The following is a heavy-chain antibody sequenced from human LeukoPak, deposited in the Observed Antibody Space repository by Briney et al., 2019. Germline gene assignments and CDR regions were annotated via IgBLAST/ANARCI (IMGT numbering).Heavy chain of an antibody. Sequence: PGGSLRLSCAASGFTFSNAWMSWVRQAPGKGLEWVGRIKSKTDGGTTDYAAPVKGRFTISRDDSKNTLYLQMNSLKTEDTAVYYCTTDSADYCGGDCYDYWGQGTLVTVSS. CDR2: IKSKTDGGTT. CDR3: TTDSADYCGGDCYDY. D-gene: IGHD2-21*02. V-gene: IGHV3-15*01. J-gene: IGHJ4*02. CDR1: GFTFSNAW.